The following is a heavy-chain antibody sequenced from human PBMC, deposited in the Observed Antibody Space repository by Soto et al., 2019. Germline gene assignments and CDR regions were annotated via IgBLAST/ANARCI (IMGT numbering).Heavy chain of an antibody. D-gene: IGHD3-3*01. CDR1: GYTFTDYG. Sequence: ASVKVSCKASGYTFTDYGISWVRQAPGQGLQWMGWITAFNGNTKYAQQFQGRVTMTTDTSTSTAYMELRSPESDDTAVYYCARISQSDFWSGYYYFFDYWGQGTLVTVSS. CDR3: ARISQSDFWSGYYYFFDY. V-gene: IGHV1-18*01. J-gene: IGHJ4*02. CDR2: ITAFNGNT.